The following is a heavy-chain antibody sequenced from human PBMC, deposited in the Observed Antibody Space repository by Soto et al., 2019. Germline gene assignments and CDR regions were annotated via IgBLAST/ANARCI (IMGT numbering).Heavy chain of an antibody. D-gene: IGHD5-12*01. Sequence: SVKVSCKASGGTSSNYVISWVRQAPGQGLEWMGGIIPSFGTPTYAQKLQGRVTITADDSTSTAYMEMSSLRSEDTAVYYCARGNHRWLQLWYFDLWGRGTLVTVSS. J-gene: IGHJ2*01. CDR1: GGTSSNYV. V-gene: IGHV1-69*13. CDR3: ARGNHRWLQLWYFDL. CDR2: IIPSFGTP.